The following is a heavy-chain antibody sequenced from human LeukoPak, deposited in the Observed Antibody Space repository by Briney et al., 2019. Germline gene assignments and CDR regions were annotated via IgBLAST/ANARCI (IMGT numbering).Heavy chain of an antibody. D-gene: IGHD3-3*01. CDR2: ITSFGSDI. Sequence: PGGSLRLSCAASGFSFRTHSMKWVRQAPGRGLEWVSSITSFGSDIYYADSVKGRFTISRDDGKNSLYLQMNSLGAEDSAVYYCARAHDFWSGYGGNYMDVWGKGTTVTVSS. CDR3: ARAHDFWSGYGGNYMDV. V-gene: IGHV3-21*01. CDR1: GFSFRTHS. J-gene: IGHJ6*03.